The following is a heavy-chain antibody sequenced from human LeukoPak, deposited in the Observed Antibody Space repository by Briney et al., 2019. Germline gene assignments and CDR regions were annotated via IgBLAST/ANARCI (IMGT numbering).Heavy chain of an antibody. CDR3: AKSVTYGFAYYYFDL. Sequence: GGSLRLSCAASGFTFNSYTLNWVRQAPGKGLEWVSSIDSSSSYIYYADSVKGRFTISRDNAKNSLYLQMNSLRAEDTAVYYCAKSVTYGFAYYYFDLWGRGTPVTVSS. D-gene: IGHD3-10*01. CDR1: GFTFNSYT. V-gene: IGHV3-21*01. J-gene: IGHJ2*01. CDR2: IDSSSSYI.